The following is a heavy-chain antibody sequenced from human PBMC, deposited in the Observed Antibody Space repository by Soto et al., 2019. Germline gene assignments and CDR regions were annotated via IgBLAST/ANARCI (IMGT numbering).Heavy chain of an antibody. CDR3: ARGGIAAAGHLGNWFDP. J-gene: IGHJ5*02. CDR1: GYPFTHYG. CDR2: INPNSGGT. V-gene: IGHV1-2*04. Sequence: ASVKVSCKSSGYPFTHYGITWIRQARGQGLEWMGWINPNSGGTNYAQKFQGWVTMTRDTSISTAYMELSRLRSDDTAVYYCARGGIAAAGHLGNWFDPWGQGTLVTVSS. D-gene: IGHD6-13*01.